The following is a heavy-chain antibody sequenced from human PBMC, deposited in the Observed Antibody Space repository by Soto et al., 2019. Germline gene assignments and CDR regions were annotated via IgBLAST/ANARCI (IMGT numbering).Heavy chain of an antibody. V-gene: IGHV3-33*01. Sequence: GGSLRLSCAASGFTFSSYGMHWVRQAPGKGLEWVAVIWYDGSNKYYADSVKGRFTISRDNSKNTLYLQMNSLRAEDTAVYYCARIRIAAAEIDYWGQGTLVTVSS. J-gene: IGHJ4*02. CDR1: GFTFSSYG. D-gene: IGHD6-13*01. CDR3: ARIRIAAAEIDY. CDR2: IWYDGSNK.